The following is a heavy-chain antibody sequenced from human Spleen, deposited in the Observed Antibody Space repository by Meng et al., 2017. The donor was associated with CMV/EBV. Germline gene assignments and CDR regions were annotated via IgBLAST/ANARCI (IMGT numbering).Heavy chain of an antibody. CDR1: GGTFSSYT. CDR2: IIPLFGTP. V-gene: IGHV1-69*05. Sequence: SGGTFSSYTISWVRQAPGQGLEWMGGIIPLFGTPNYAQKFQGRLTITTDDSTSTAYMELNSLRSDDTAVYYCARTIVPAAFESRFDYWGQGTLVTVSS. D-gene: IGHD2-2*01. J-gene: IGHJ4*02. CDR3: ARTIVPAAFESRFDY.